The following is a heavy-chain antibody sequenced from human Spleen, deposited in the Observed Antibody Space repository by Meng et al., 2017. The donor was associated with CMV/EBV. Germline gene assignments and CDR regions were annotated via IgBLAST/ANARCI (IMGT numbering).Heavy chain of an antibody. CDR2: ISGSGGST. CDR1: GFTFSSYA. Sequence: GESLKISCAASGFTFSSYAMSWVRQAPGKGLEWVSAISGSGGSTYYADSVKGRFTISRDNSKNTLYLQMNSLRAEDTAVYYCASDSSDLDYWGQGTLVTVSS. CDR3: ASDSSDLDY. J-gene: IGHJ4*02. D-gene: IGHD6-19*01. V-gene: IGHV3-23*01.